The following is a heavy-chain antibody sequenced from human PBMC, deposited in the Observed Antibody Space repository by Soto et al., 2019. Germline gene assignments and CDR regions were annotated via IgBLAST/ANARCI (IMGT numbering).Heavy chain of an antibody. CDR3: ARSPHSWYSSCWYYHYFDY. Sequence: QVQLQESGPGLVKPSQTLSLTCTVSGGSISSGGYYWSWIRQHPGKGLEWIGYIYYSGSTYYNPSLKSRVTISVYTSKNQFSLKLSSVPAAATAVYCCARSPHSWYSSCWYYHYFDYWGQGTMVAVSS. D-gene: IGHD6-13*01. V-gene: IGHV4-31*03. CDR2: IYYSGST. J-gene: IGHJ4*02. CDR1: GGSISSGGYY.